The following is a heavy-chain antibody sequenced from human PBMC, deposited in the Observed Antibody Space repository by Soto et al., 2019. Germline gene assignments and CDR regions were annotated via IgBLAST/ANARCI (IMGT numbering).Heavy chain of an antibody. CDR1: GFTFSNHV. V-gene: IGHV3-23*01. CDR2: INSRGDNT. CDR3: GNGLENHYNYDY. Sequence: AGGSLRLSCAASGFTFSNHVMSWVRQAPGKGPEWVSSINSRGDNTYYAGSVRGRFTISRDNSKSTLYLQMNSLRAEDTAVYYCGNGLENHYNYDYWGQGTLVTVSS. D-gene: IGHD3-16*01. J-gene: IGHJ4*02.